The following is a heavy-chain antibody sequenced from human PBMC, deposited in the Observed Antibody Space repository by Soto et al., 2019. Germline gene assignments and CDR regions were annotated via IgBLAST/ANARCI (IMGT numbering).Heavy chain of an antibody. CDR1: GFSFSSYS. CDR2: ISSSASHI. Sequence: EVQLVESGGGLVKPGGSLRLSCAASGFSFSSYSMNWVRQAPGKGLEWVSSISSSASHINYADSVKGRFTISRDNAKKSLYLQMNSRRAEDTAVYYCARGYTGYCSGGTCYWFDPGGQGTLVTVSS. V-gene: IGHV3-21*01. D-gene: IGHD2-15*01. J-gene: IGHJ5*02. CDR3: ARGYTGYCSGGTCYWFDP.